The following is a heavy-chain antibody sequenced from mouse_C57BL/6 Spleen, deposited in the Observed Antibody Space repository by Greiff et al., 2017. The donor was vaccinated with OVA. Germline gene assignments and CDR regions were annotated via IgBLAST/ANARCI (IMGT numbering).Heavy chain of an antibody. D-gene: IGHD1-1*01. J-gene: IGHJ2*01. Sequence: EVKLMESGGGLVKPGGSLKLSCAASGFTFSSYAMSWVRQTPEKRLEWVATISDGGSYTYYPDNVKGRFTISRDNAKNNLYLQMSHLKSEDTAMYYCARGGYGSSHYFDYWGQGTTLTVSS. CDR2: ISDGGSYT. CDR3: ARGGYGSSHYFDY. V-gene: IGHV5-4*03. CDR1: GFTFSSYA.